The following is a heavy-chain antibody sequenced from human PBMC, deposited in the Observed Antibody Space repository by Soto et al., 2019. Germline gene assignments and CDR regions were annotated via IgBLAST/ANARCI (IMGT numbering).Heavy chain of an antibody. J-gene: IGHJ6*02. V-gene: IGHV4-30-4*01. CDR3: ARGQYSSSWQGDYYYGMDV. CDR1: GGSISSGDYY. CDR2: IYYSGST. D-gene: IGHD6-13*01. Sequence: PSETLSLTCTVSGGSISSGDYYWSWIRQPPGKGLEWIGYIYYSGSTYYNPSLKSRVPISVDTSKNQFSLKLSSVTAADTAVYYCARGQYSSSWQGDYYYGMDVWGQGTTVTVSS.